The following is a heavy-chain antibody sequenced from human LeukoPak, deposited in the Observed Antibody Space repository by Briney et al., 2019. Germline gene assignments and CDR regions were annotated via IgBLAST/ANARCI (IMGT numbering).Heavy chain of an antibody. V-gene: IGHV4-38-2*01. D-gene: IGHD6-13*01. CDR3: ARVAGIIDY. J-gene: IGHJ4*02. CDR2: IYHSGST. Sequence: PSETLSLTCAVSGYSISSGYYWGWIRQPPGKGLEWIGSIYHSGSTYYNPSLKSRVTISVETSKNQFSLKLSSVTAADTAVYYCARVAGIIDYWGQGTLVTVSS. CDR1: GYSISSGYY.